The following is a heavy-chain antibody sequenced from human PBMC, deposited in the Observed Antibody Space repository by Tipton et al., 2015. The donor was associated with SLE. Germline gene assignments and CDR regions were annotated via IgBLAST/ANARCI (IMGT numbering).Heavy chain of an antibody. Sequence: TLSLTCTVSNGSISSSGYYWGWIRKPPGKGLEWIGSLYYNGLTYYNPSLKSRVTISGDTSKNQFSLKLTSVTAADTAVYYCAGVSRDAFEIWGQGTMVTVSS. CDR1: NGSISSSGYY. CDR2: LYYNGLT. J-gene: IGHJ3*02. V-gene: IGHV4-39*07. CDR3: AGVSRDAFEI. D-gene: IGHD5/OR15-5a*01.